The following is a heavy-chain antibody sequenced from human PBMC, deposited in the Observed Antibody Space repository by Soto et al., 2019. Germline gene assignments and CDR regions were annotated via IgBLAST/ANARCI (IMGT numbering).Heavy chain of an antibody. D-gene: IGHD2-21*02. V-gene: IGHV1-69*06. CDR2: IIPLFGTA. Sequence: QVYLVQSGAEVKKPGSSVKISCKASGGIFSSNTLNWVRQAAGQGLEWMGGIIPLFGTANYAEKFQGRVTITADKSTKAEYMELTSLRSEDTAVYYCASKAACGGDCYAFDSWGQGTRVTVSS. CDR1: GGIFSSNT. CDR3: ASKAACGGDCYAFDS. J-gene: IGHJ4*02.